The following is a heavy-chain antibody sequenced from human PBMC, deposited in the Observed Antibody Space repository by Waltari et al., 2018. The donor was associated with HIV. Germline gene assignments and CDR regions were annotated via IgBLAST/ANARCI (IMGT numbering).Heavy chain of an antibody. J-gene: IGHJ5*02. Sequence: QMIQSEGGRVRLGGSFRVSCFASAVAFNDHWVTWIRQPPGEGLEWVASISSDGRETHYVDSVKGRFYIFRDNASNSVHLDMNNLRGADTGLYFCARESEWLYSAFFDLWGRGTLITVSS. D-gene: IGHD6-19*01. CDR1: AVAFNDHW. CDR3: ARESEWLYSAFFDL. CDR2: ISSDGRET. V-gene: IGHV3-7*01.